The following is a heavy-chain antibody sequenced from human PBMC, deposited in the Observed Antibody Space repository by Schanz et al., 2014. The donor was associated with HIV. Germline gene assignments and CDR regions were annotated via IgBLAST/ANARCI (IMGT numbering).Heavy chain of an antibody. CDR1: GNTFSDYY. J-gene: IGHJ4*02. CDR2: LSSTSSTI. V-gene: IGHV3-11*01. Sequence: VQLGESGGGVVKPGGSLRLSCVASGNTFSDYYMSWIRQAPGKGLEWVSYLSSTSSTISYRDSVKGRFTISRDNAKNSLYLQMTSLRVEDTAVYYCATTWRAMYGELDYWGQGTLVTVSS. CDR3: ATTWRAMYGELDY. D-gene: IGHD4-17*01.